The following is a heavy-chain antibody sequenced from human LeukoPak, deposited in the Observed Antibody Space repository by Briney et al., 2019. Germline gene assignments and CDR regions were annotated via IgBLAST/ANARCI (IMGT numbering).Heavy chain of an antibody. CDR1: GFTFSSYS. Sequence: KPGGSLRLSCAASGFTFSSYSMNWVRQAPGKGLEWVSSISSSSSYIYYADSVKGRFTISRDTAKTSLYLQMNSLRAEDTAVYYCARDYGVGFDYWGQGTLVTVSS. V-gene: IGHV3-21*01. CDR2: ISSSSSYI. CDR3: ARDYGVGFDY. D-gene: IGHD3-10*01. J-gene: IGHJ4*02.